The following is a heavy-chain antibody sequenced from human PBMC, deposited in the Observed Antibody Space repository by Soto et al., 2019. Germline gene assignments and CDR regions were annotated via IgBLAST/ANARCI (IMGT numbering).Heavy chain of an antibody. CDR1: GYTFTSYY. Sequence: ASVKVSCKASGYTFTSYYINWVRQATGQGREWMGWMNPNSGNTGYAQKFQGRVTMTRETSISTAYMELSRLTSEDTAVYYCARRVELWLGGYYNYAMDVWGRGTTFTVSS. D-gene: IGHD3-10*01. V-gene: IGHV1-8*01. CDR3: ARRVELWLGGYYNYAMDV. CDR2: MNPNSGNT. J-gene: IGHJ6*02.